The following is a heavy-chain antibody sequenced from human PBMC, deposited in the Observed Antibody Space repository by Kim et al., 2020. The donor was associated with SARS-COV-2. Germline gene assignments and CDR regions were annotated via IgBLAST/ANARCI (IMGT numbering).Heavy chain of an antibody. CDR1: GFTVSSNY. V-gene: IGHV3-66*01. D-gene: IGHD1-26*01. CDR2: IYSGGST. J-gene: IGHJ4*02. Sequence: GGSLRLSCAASGFTVSSNYMSWVRQAPGKGLEWVSVIYSGGSTYYADSVKGRFTISRDNSKNTLYLQMNSLRAEDTAVYYCASDTRIVGDPGYWGQGTLGTVSS. CDR3: ASDTRIVGDPGY.